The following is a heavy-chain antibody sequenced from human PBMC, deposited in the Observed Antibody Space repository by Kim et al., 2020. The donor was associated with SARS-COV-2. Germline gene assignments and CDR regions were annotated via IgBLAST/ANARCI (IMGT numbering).Heavy chain of an antibody. CDR2: INPRSAKT. D-gene: IGHD1-26*01. CDR3: ARAWDQNFDF. J-gene: IGHJ4*02. Sequence: ASVKVSCKASGYTFTSYWIHWVRQAPGQGLEWMGMINPRSAKTRYAQNFQGRVTTTSVTSTSTAYMEMSSLRSEDTAVYYCARAWDQNFDFWGQGTLAPV. CDR1: GYTFTSYW. V-gene: IGHV1-46*01.